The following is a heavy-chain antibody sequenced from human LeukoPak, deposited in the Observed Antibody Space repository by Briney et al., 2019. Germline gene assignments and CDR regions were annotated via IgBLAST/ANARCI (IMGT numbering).Heavy chain of an antibody. Sequence: GGSLRLSCAASGFTFSSYSMNWVRQAPGKGLEWVSFISSCSTTIYYADSVKGRFTISRDNAKNSLYLQVNSLRDEDTAVYYCAKSESYRFDYWGQGTLVTVSS. V-gene: IGHV3-48*02. CDR3: AKSESYRFDY. J-gene: IGHJ4*02. CDR2: ISSCSTTI. CDR1: GFTFSSYS. D-gene: IGHD1-26*01.